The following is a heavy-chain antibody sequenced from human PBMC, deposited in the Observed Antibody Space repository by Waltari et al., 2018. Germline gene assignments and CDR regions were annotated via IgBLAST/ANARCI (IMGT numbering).Heavy chain of an antibody. CDR2: IYHSGST. CDR1: GYSISSGYY. D-gene: IGHD6-13*01. CDR3: ARRAAITAAGPTYYMDV. V-gene: IGHV4-38-2*01. J-gene: IGHJ6*03. Sequence: QVQLQESGPGLVKPSETLSLTCAVSGYSISSGYYWGWIRQPPGKRLEWIGNIYHSGSTPYNPSLKIRVTISVDTSKNQFSLKLSSVTAADTAVYYCARRAAITAAGPTYYMDVWGKGTTVTVSS.